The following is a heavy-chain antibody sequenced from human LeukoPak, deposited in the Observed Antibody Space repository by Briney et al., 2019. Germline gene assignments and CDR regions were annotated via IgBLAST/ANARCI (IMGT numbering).Heavy chain of an antibody. CDR2: MFISGST. Sequence: SETLSLTCTVSGGSISSYYWSWIRQPAGKGLEWIGHMFISGSTNYNPSLKSRVTMSVHTSKNQFSLQLNSVTAADTAVYYCARDLNYYGSATSAAFDIWGQGTLVTVSS. CDR3: ARDLNYYGSATSAAFDI. V-gene: IGHV4-4*07. D-gene: IGHD3-10*01. J-gene: IGHJ3*02. CDR1: GGSISSYY.